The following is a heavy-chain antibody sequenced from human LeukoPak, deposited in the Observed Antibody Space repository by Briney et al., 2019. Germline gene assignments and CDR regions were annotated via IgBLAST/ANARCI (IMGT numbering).Heavy chain of an antibody. CDR2: ISSSSSTI. D-gene: IGHD4-17*01. V-gene: IGHV3-48*04. CDR1: GFTFSSYS. Sequence: GGSLRLSCAASGFTFSSYSMNWVRQAPGKGLEWVSYISSSSSTIYYADSVKGRFTISRDNAKNSLYLQMNSLRAEDTAVYYCARSEGDYVSSSDYWGQGTLVTVSS. J-gene: IGHJ4*02. CDR3: ARSEGDYVSSSDY.